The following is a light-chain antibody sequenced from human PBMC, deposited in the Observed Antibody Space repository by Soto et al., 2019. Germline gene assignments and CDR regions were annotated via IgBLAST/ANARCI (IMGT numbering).Light chain of an antibody. CDR3: QQYGRSGT. CDR2: GAS. V-gene: IGKV3-20*01. J-gene: IGKJ1*01. Sequence: ILLTQSPCTLTLSPGERATLSCRASQSVSNNYLAWYQQKPGQAPRLLIYGASNRATGIPHRFSGSGSGTVFTLTISRLESEDFEVYYCQQYGRSGTFGQGTKVDIK. CDR1: QSVSNNY.